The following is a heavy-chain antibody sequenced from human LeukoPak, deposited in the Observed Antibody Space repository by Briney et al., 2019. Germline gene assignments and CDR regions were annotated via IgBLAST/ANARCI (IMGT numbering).Heavy chain of an antibody. CDR2: ISSSSSYI. Sequence: GGSLRLSCAASGFTFSSYSMNWVRQAPGKGLEWVSSISSSSSYIYYADSVKGRFTISRDNARNSLYLQTNSLRAEDTAVYYCARGSLIAVAPGDYWGQGTLVTVSS. D-gene: IGHD6-19*01. CDR1: GFTFSSYS. V-gene: IGHV3-21*01. CDR3: ARGSLIAVAPGDY. J-gene: IGHJ4*02.